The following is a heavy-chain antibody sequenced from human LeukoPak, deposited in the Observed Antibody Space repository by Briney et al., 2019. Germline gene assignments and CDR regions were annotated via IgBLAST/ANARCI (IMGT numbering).Heavy chain of an antibody. CDR1: GGTFSSYA. J-gene: IGHJ6*03. CDR3: ARAYYDSSGYYLDYYMDV. V-gene: IGHV1-46*01. Sequence: GASVKVSCKASGGTFSSYAISWVRQAPGQGLEWMGIINPSGGSTSYAQKFQGRVTMTRDMSTSTVYMELSSLRSEDTAVYYCARAYYDSSGYYLDYYMDVWGKGTTVTVSS. CDR2: INPSGGST. D-gene: IGHD3-22*01.